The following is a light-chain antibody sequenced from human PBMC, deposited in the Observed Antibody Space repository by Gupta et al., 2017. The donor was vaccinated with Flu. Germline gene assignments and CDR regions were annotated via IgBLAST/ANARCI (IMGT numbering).Light chain of an antibody. Sequence: RGERATINCKSSQSVLYSSNNKNYLAWYQQKPGQPPKLLIYWASTREVGVPDRFSGSGYGTDFTLTISSRQAEDVAVYYCQLDDSTPPLTFGQGTRMKIK. CDR1: QSVLYSSNNKNY. V-gene: IGKV4-1*01. CDR3: QLDDSTPPLT. J-gene: IGKJ5*01. CDR2: WAS.